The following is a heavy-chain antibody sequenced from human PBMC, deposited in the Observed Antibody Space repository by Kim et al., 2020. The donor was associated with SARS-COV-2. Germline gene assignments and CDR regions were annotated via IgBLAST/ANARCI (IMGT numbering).Heavy chain of an antibody. Sequence: GGSLRLSCAASGFTFSNAWMSWVRQAPGKGLEWVGRIKSKTDGGTTDYAAPVKGRFTISREDSKNTLYLQMNRLKTEDTAVYYCTTDRGVPGGATYYFDYWGQGTLVTVSS. J-gene: IGHJ4*02. CDR2: IKSKTDGGTT. CDR3: TTDRGVPGGATYYFDY. V-gene: IGHV3-15*01. D-gene: IGHD2-21*01. CDR1: GFTFSNAW.